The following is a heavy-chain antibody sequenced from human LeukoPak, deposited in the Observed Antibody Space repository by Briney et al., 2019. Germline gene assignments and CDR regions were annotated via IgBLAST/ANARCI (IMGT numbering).Heavy chain of an antibody. CDR3: VKVGSHVRLPEGFDY. Sequence: GGSLRLSCAASGFTFSSYAMSWVRQAPGKGLEWVSAISGSGGSTYYADSVKGRFTISRDNSKNTLYLQMNSLRAEDTAVYYCVKVGSHVRLPEGFDYWGQGTLVTVSS. D-gene: IGHD2-15*01. CDR2: ISGSGGST. J-gene: IGHJ4*02. CDR1: GFTFSSYA. V-gene: IGHV3-23*01.